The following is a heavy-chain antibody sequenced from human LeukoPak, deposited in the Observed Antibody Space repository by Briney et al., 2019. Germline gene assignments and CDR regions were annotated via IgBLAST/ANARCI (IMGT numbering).Heavy chain of an antibody. CDR1: GFTFSSYA. CDR2: ISGSGGIT. V-gene: IGHV3-23*01. D-gene: IGHD7-27*01. Sequence: GGSLRLSCAASGFTFSSYAMSWVRQAPGKGLEWVSAISGSGGITYYADPVKGRFTISRDNSKNTLYLQMNSLRAEDTAVYYCAKDPDWGPEGWYYFDYWGQGTLVTVSS. CDR3: AKDPDWGPEGWYYFDY. J-gene: IGHJ4*02.